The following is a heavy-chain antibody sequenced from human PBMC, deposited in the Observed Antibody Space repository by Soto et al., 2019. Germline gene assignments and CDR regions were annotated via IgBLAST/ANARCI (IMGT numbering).Heavy chain of an antibody. CDR2: IYYSGST. J-gene: IGHJ5*02. CDR1: GPPIISGGYS. Sequence: QVQLQESGPGLLKPSHPLSFTSTASGPPIISGGYSWAWIRQHPGKGLEWIGYIYYSGSTYYNPSLKSRVAISVDTSKNQFSLKLTSVTAADTAVYYCAREPSPWGQGTLVTVS. V-gene: IGHV4-31*02. CDR3: AREPSP.